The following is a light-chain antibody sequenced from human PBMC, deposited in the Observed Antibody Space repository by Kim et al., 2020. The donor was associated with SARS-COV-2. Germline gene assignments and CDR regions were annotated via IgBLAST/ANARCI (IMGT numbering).Light chain of an antibody. J-gene: IGLJ3*02. V-gene: IGLV3-19*01. CDR2: GKN. Sequence: SSELTQDPAVSVALGQTVRITCQGDSLRSYYASWYQQKPGQAPVLVIYGKNHRPSGIPDRYSGSSSGHTASLTITGAQAGDEADYYCNSRDSSDNHLVFG. CDR3: NSRDSSDNHLV. CDR1: SLRSYY.